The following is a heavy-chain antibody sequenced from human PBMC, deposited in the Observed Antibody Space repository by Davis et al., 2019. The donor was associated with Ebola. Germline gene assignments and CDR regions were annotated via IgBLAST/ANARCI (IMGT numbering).Heavy chain of an antibody. V-gene: IGHV3-21*01. CDR3: ARLNGIAAADNYYYYGMDV. D-gene: IGHD6-13*01. CDR2: ISSSSSYI. J-gene: IGHJ6*02. Sequence: GGSLRLSCAASGFTFSSYSMNWVRQAPGKGLEWVSSISSSSSYIYYADSVKGRFTISRDNAKNSLYLQMNSLRAEDTAVYYCARLNGIAAADNYYYYGMDVWGQGTTVTVSS. CDR1: GFTFSSYS.